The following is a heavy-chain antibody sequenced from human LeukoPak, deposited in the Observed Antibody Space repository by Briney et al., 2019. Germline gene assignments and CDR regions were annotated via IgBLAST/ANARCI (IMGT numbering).Heavy chain of an antibody. CDR3: AKDPPTTYYYGSGSRNAGRYYGMDV. CDR1: GFTFSSYS. J-gene: IGHJ6*02. CDR2: ISSSSSYI. D-gene: IGHD3-10*01. V-gene: IGHV3-21*04. Sequence: GGSLRLSCAASGFTFSSYSMNWVRQAPGKGLEWVSSISSSSSYIYYADSVKGRFTISRDNAKNSLYLQMNSLRAEDTAVYYCAKDPPTTYYYGSGSRNAGRYYGMDVWGQGTTVTVSS.